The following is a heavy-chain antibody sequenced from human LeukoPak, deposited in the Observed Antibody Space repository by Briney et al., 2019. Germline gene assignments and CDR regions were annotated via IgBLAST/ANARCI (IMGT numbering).Heavy chain of an antibody. CDR3: ARLYGSGSYFDY. Sequence: SETLSLTCAVSGGSISSGGYSWSWIRQPAGKGLEWIGRIYNSGITNYNPSLKSRVTMSVDPSKNQFSLKLTSVTAADTAVYYCARLYGSGSYFDYWGQGTLVTVSS. V-gene: IGHV4-61*02. CDR1: GGSISSGGYS. J-gene: IGHJ4*02. CDR2: IYNSGIT. D-gene: IGHD3-10*01.